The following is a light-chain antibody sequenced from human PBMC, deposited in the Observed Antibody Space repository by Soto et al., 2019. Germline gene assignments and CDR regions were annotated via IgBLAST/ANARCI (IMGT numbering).Light chain of an antibody. J-gene: IGKJ2*01. V-gene: IGKV3-20*01. Sequence: EVVLTQSPGTLSLSPGERATLSCRASQSVSNNYFAWYQQKPGQAPRLLIFGSSDRATGTPDRFSGSGSGTDFTLTISRLEPEDFAVYYCQQYGSPPPYTFGQGTKLEIK. CDR3: QQYGSPPPYT. CDR1: QSVSNNY. CDR2: GSS.